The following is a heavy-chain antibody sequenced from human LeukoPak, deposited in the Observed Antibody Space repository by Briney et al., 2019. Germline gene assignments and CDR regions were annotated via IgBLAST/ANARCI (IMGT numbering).Heavy chain of an antibody. CDR3: AKDLNTVVMQYFDS. CDR2: IRYDGKTE. D-gene: IGHD2-21*01. J-gene: IGHJ4*02. Sequence: GGSLRLSCTGSGFPFSSYGMHWVRQTPGRGLEWVAFIRYDGKTEYYADSVKGRFTIAREDSHSTVHLHMKDLRPDDAAVYFCAKDLNTVVMQYFDSWAQGTLVSVSS. CDR1: GFPFSSYG. V-gene: IGHV3-30*02.